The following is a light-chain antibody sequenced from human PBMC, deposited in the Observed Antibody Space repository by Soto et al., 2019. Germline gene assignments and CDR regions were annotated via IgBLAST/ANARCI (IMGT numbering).Light chain of an antibody. Sequence: PSSLSASTGDRGNLTCPACQGISSYLAWYQQKPGKAPKLLIYAASTLQSGVPSRFSGSGSGTDFTLTISCLQSEDFATYYCQQYYSYPRTFGQGTKV. CDR2: AAS. CDR1: QGISSY. CDR3: QQYYSYPRT. V-gene: IGKV1-8*01. J-gene: IGKJ1*01.